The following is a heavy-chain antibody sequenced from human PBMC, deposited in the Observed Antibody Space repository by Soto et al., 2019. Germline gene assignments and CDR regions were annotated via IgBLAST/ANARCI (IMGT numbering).Heavy chain of an antibody. D-gene: IGHD3-10*01. Sequence: PGGSLRLSCAASGFTFSSFSMNWVRQAPGKGLEWVAYITSSSSPIYYSDSVKGRFTISRDNVKDSVHLQMNSLRAEDTAVYYCAKEGGYYSSGSYSVGENWF. V-gene: IGHV3-48*01. CDR3: AKEGGYYSSGSYSVGENWF. CDR1: GFTFSSFS. CDR2: ITSSSSPI. J-gene: IGHJ5*01.